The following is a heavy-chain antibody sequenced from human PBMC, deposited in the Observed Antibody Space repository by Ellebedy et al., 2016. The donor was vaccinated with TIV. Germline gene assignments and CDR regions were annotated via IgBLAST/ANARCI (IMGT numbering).Heavy chain of an antibody. Sequence: GESLKISXAASGFTFSTYSMNWVRQAPGKGLEWVSFITSSGNIIHNADSVKGRFTISRDNARNSLYLQMSSLRDEDTAVYYCARDHRDGGSVATAYDYWGQGTLVTVSS. CDR2: ITSSGNII. CDR3: ARDHRDGGSVATAYDY. V-gene: IGHV3-48*02. J-gene: IGHJ4*02. D-gene: IGHD5-12*01. CDR1: GFTFSTYS.